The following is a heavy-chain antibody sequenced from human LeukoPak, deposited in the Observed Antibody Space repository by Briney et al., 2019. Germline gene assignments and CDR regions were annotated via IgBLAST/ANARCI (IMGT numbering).Heavy chain of an antibody. CDR1: GGSISSNYF. J-gene: IGHJ4*02. V-gene: IGHV4-39*07. Sequence: PSETLSLTCTVSGGSISSNYFWGWIRQPPGEGLEWIASIHFSGSTYYNPSIKSRVTISVDTSRNQFSLKLDSVTAADTAVYYCARVFRRDGYFDYWGQGTLVTVSS. CDR3: ARVFRRDGYFDY. D-gene: IGHD5-24*01. CDR2: IHFSGST.